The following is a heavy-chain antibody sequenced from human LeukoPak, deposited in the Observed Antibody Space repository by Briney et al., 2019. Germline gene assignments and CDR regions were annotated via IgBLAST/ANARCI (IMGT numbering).Heavy chain of an antibody. CDR1: RFTFSNYA. D-gene: IGHD3-10*01. J-gene: IGHJ6*02. V-gene: IGHV3-30-3*01. CDR2: ISYDGSSK. CDR3: ARRHYYGSGSFKSFYYYGMDV. Sequence: PGGSLRLSCAASRFTFSNYALHWVRQAPGKGLEWVTLISYDGSSKYYADSVKGRFTISRDNSKNTLYLQMNSLRAEDTAVYYCARRHYYGSGSFKSFYYYGMDVWGQGTTVTVSS.